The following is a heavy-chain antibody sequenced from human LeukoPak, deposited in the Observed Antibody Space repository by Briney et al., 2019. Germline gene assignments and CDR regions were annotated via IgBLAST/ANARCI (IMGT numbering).Heavy chain of an antibody. Sequence: SETLSLTCAVYGESSFSNYYWSWIRQTPGGALEWIGEINHSGYTNYNPSLKSRVTISVDKSKNQFSLKLSSVTAADTAVYYYARDKPYLWFGDMGYYYYMDVWGKGTTVTVSS. D-gene: IGHD3-10*01. CDR1: GESSFSNYY. J-gene: IGHJ6*03. CDR3: ARDKPYLWFGDMGYYYYMDV. CDR2: INHSGYT. V-gene: IGHV4-34*01.